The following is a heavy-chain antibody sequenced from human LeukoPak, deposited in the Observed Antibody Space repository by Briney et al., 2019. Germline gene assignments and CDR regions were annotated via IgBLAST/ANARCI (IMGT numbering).Heavy chain of an antibody. Sequence: GGSLRLSCAASGFAVSSNYMSWVRQAPGKGLEWVSVTYSGGSTYYADSVKGRFTISRDNSKNTLYLQMNSLRAEDTAVYYCAARAWGSGIAVAGTGVDYWGQGTLVTVSS. D-gene: IGHD6-19*01. CDR1: GFAVSSNY. CDR2: TYSGGST. CDR3: AARAWGSGIAVAGTGVDY. J-gene: IGHJ4*02. V-gene: IGHV3-53*01.